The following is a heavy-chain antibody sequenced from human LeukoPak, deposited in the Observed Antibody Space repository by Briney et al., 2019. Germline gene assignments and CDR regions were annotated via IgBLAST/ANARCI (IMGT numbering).Heavy chain of an antibody. CDR3: ARSDGYGLVGI. J-gene: IGHJ3*02. V-gene: IGHV4-39*07. Sequence: SSETLSLTCSVSGVSISNGSNYWGWIRQPPGKTLEWIGSIYSSGSTYYNPSLKSRVIILIDTAKNHFSLNLSSVTAADTAVYYCARSDGYGLVGIWGQGTMVTVSS. CDR1: GVSISNGSNY. CDR2: IYSSGST. D-gene: IGHD3-10*01.